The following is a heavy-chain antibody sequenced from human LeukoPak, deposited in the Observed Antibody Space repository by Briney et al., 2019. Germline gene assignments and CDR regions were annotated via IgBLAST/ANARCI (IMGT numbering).Heavy chain of an antibody. CDR2: IDPSDSYT. V-gene: IGHV5-10-1*01. CDR1: GYSFTDYW. J-gene: IGHJ5*02. Sequence: GESLKISCKVSGYSFTDYWINWVRQMPGKGLEWVGRIDPSDSYTNYSPSLEGHVTISGDKSISTVHLQWSSLKASDSAMYYCARQRGANWFDPWGQGTLVTVSS. CDR3: ARQRGANWFDP.